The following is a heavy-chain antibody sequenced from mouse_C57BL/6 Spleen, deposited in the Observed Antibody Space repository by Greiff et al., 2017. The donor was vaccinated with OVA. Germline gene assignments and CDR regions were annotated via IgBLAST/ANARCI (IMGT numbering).Heavy chain of an antibody. CDR2: ISYDGSN. CDR1: GYSITSGYY. V-gene: IGHV3-6*01. Sequence: EVKLEESGPGLVKPSQSLSLTCSVTGYSITSGYYWNWIRQFPGNKLEWMGYISYDGSNNYNPSLKNRISITRDTSKNQFFLKLNSVTTEDTATYYCARDWDVRGGLAYWGQGTLVTVSA. J-gene: IGHJ3*01. CDR3: ARDWDVRGGLAY. D-gene: IGHD4-1*01.